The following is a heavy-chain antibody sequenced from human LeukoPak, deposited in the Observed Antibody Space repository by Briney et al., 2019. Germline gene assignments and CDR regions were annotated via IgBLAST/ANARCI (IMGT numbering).Heavy chain of an antibody. V-gene: IGHV1-18*01. Sequence: ASVKVSRKTSGYTFTDFGISWVRPAPGQGLEWMGWSSAYSGDTNYAHNLQGRVTMTTDTSTSTAYMELRSLRSDDTAMYYCARGRPSDFWGQGTLVTVSS. CDR1: GYTFTDFG. CDR3: ARGRPSDF. D-gene: IGHD3-3*01. CDR2: SSAYSGDT. J-gene: IGHJ4*02.